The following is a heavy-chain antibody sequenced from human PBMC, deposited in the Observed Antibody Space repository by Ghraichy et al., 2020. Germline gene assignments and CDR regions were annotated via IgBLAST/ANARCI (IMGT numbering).Heavy chain of an antibody. CDR1: GYTFTNYG. J-gene: IGHJ4*02. V-gene: IGHV1-8*01. D-gene: IGHD1-1*01. Sequence: ASVKVSCKASGYTFTNYGINWVRQATGQGLEWMGWMNPISGNTGHAQKFQGRVTMTMNTSISTAYMELSSLRSEDTAMYYCARGPSSTVKYYFDYWGQGTLVTVSS. CDR2: MNPISGNT. CDR3: ARGPSSTVKYYFDY.